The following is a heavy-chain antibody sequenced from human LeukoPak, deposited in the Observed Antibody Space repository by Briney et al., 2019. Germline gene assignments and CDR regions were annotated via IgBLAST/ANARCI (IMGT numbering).Heavy chain of an antibody. Sequence: PGGSLRLSCAASGFTFSSYAMSWVRQAPGKGLEWVSAISGSGGSTYYADSVKGRFTISRDNSKNTLYLQMNSLRAEDTAVYYCAKDRITIFGVVIDLDYWGQGTLVTVSS. CDR1: GFTFSSYA. J-gene: IGHJ4*02. CDR2: ISGSGGST. D-gene: IGHD3-3*01. CDR3: AKDRITIFGVVIDLDY. V-gene: IGHV3-23*01.